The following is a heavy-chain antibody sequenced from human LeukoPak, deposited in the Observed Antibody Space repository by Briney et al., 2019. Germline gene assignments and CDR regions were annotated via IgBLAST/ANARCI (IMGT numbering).Heavy chain of an antibody. D-gene: IGHD1-26*01. J-gene: IGHJ4*02. Sequence: QAGGSLRLSCSAFGFTFGDYAFHWVRQAPGKGLEWLAFIRYDGSDSYYADSVKGRFTISRDNSKKTLYLQMDSLRTEDTAFYYCARFRSYRYYFDYWGQGTLVTVSS. CDR3: ARFRSYRYYFDY. CDR2: IRYDGSDS. V-gene: IGHV3-30*02. CDR1: GFTFGDYA.